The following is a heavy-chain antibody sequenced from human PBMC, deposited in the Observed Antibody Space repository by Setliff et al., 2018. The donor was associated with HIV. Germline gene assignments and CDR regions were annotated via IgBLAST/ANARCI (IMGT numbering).Heavy chain of an antibody. CDR1: GGSISGSNYV. D-gene: IGHD6-13*01. Sequence: ASETLSLTCTVYGGSISGSNYVWGWIRQTPRKGLEWIATIHYSGSTYHNPSLESRITISVDTSKNQFFLRLSSVTAADTAFYFCARIIGSDIAGAQYYFDYWGQGTLVTVSS. CDR2: IHYSGST. CDR3: ARIIGSDIAGAQYYFDY. V-gene: IGHV4-39*07. J-gene: IGHJ4*02.